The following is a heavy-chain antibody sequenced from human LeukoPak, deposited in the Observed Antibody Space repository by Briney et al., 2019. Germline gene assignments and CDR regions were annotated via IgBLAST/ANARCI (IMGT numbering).Heavy chain of an antibody. CDR1: GGSISSGGYY. Sequence: SETLSLTCTVSGGSISSGGYYWSWIRQPPGKGLEWIGYIYHSGSTYYNPSLKSRVTISVDRSKNQFSLKLSSVTAADTAVYYCARGDPVPAVPYYYYYMDVWGKGTTVTVSS. J-gene: IGHJ6*03. CDR2: IYHSGST. CDR3: ARGDPVPAVPYYYYYMDV. D-gene: IGHD2-2*01. V-gene: IGHV4-30-2*01.